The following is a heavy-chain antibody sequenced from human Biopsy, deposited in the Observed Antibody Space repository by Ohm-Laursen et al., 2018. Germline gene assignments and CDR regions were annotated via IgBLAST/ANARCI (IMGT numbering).Heavy chain of an antibody. V-gene: IGHV1-18*01. Sequence: ASVKVSCKTSGYNFISYSINWVRQAPGQGLEWMGWIRPLNGDTKYGQKFQDRVTMATDTSTSTVYMELTSLRSDDTAVYYCARGEVTFGELIVSLDSWGQGTLVTVSS. CDR3: ARGEVTFGELIVSLDS. J-gene: IGHJ4*02. CDR2: IRPLNGDT. CDR1: GYNFISYS. D-gene: IGHD3-16*02.